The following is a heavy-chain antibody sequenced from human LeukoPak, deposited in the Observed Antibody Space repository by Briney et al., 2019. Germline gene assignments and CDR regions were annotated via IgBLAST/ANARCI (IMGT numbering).Heavy chain of an antibody. D-gene: IGHD3-22*01. CDR1: GYSFTSYW. CDR2: IYPGDSDT. CDR3: ARNHYDSSGYYFRLGWFDP. J-gene: IGHJ5*02. V-gene: IGHV5-51*01. Sequence: GESLKISCKGSGYSFTSYWIGWVRQMPGKALERMGIIYPGDSDTRYSPSFQGQVTTSADKSISTAYLQWSSLKASDTAMYYCARNHYDSSGYYFRLGWFDPWGQGTLVTVSS.